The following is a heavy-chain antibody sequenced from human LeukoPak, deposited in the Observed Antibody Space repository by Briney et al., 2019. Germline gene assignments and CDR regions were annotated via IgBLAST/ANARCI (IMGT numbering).Heavy chain of an antibody. CDR3: ARTLDYAPLYFDY. V-gene: IGHV4-59*01. CDR1: GGSISSYY. J-gene: IGHJ4*02. Sequence: SETLSLTCTVSGGSISSYYWSWIRQPPGKGLEWIGYIYYSGSTNYNPSLKSRVTISVDTSKNQFSLKLSSVTAADTAVYYCARTLDYAPLYFDYWGQGTLVTVSS. CDR2: IYYSGST. D-gene: IGHD4-17*01.